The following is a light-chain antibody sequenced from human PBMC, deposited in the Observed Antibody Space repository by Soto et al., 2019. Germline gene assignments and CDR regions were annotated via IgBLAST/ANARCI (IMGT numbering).Light chain of an antibody. V-gene: IGKV3-15*01. CDR2: DAS. CDR1: QSVTTN. CDR3: QQYDRWPGT. Sequence: EVVMTQSPATLSVSPGERVTFSCRASQSVTTNLAWYQHKPGQSPRLLISDASTGASGIPPRFSGSGSGTEFTLTIDRLQSADFAVYYCQQYDRWPGTFGGGTKVEIK. J-gene: IGKJ4*01.